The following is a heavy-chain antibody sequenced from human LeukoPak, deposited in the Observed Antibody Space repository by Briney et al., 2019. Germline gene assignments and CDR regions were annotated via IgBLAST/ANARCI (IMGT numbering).Heavy chain of an antibody. J-gene: IGHJ4*02. V-gene: IGHV3-33*01. Sequence: GGSLRLSCAASGFTFSSYGMHWFRQAPGKGLEWVAVIWNDGSNEYYADSVKGRFTISRDNSKNTLYLQMNGLRAEDTAVYYCARYYYDSSGYFPFDYWGQGTLVTVSS. CDR2: IWNDGSNE. CDR1: GFTFSSYG. D-gene: IGHD3-22*01. CDR3: ARYYYDSSGYFPFDY.